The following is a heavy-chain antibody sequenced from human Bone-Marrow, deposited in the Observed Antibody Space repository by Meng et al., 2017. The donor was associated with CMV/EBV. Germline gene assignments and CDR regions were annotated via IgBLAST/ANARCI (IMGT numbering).Heavy chain of an antibody. CDR1: GFTFSSYA. CDR3: ALYCSGGSCYSSG. J-gene: IGHJ4*02. V-gene: IGHV3-23*03. Sequence: GGSLRLSCAASGFTFSSYAMSWVRQAPGKGLEWVSVIYSGGSSTYYADSVKGRFTISRDNSKNTLYLQMNSLRAEDTAVYYCALYCSGGSCYSSGWGQGTLVTVYS. CDR2: IYSGGSST. D-gene: IGHD2-15*01.